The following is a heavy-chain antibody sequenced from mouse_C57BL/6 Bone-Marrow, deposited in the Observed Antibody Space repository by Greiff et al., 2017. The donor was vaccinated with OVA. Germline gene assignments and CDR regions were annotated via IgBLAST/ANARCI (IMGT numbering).Heavy chain of an antibody. CDR1: GYTFTSYW. D-gene: IGHD1-1*01. J-gene: IGHJ2*01. Sequence: VQLQQPGAELVRPGSSVKLSCKASGYTFTSYWMDWVKQRPGQGLEWIGNIYPSDSETHYNKKFQDKATLTVDKSSSTAYMQLSSLTSEDSAVYYGARDLITTVLGDYWGQGTTLTVSS. CDR2: IYPSDSET. V-gene: IGHV1-61*01. CDR3: ARDLITTVLGDY.